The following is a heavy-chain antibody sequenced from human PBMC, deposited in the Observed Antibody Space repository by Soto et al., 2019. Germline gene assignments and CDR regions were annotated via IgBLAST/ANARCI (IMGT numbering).Heavy chain of an antibody. CDR2: ISSSGNSI. V-gene: IGHV3-11*01. J-gene: IGHJ4*02. CDR3: AREEGGTCPDY. CDR1: GFIFRDYY. Sequence: QVQLVESGGGLVKPGGSLRLSCAVSGFIFRDYYMSWIRQAPGKGLECVSYISSSGNSIYYADSVKGRFTISRDNAKNSLYLQMNSLRAEDTAIYYCAREEGGTCPDYWGQGTLVTVSS. D-gene: IGHD2-15*01.